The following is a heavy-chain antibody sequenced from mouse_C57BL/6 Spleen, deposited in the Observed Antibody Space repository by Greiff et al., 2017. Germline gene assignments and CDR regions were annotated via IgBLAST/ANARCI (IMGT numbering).Heavy chain of an antibody. V-gene: IGHV1-26*01. CDR1: GYTFTDYY. J-gene: IGHJ4*01. D-gene: IGHD1-1*01. Sequence: EVQLQQSGPELVKPGASVKISCKASGYTFTDYYMNWVKQSHGKSLEWIGDINPNNGGTSYNQKFKGKATLTVDKSSSTAYMELRSLTSEDSAVYYCARGQGFTTVETNAMDYWGQGTSVTVSS. CDR3: ARGQGFTTVETNAMDY. CDR2: INPNNGGT.